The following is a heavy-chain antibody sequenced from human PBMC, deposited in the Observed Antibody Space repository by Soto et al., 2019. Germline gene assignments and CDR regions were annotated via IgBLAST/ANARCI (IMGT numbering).Heavy chain of an antibody. V-gene: IGHV4-39*01. J-gene: IGHJ6*02. Sequence: SVTLSLTCFRCVASIVSTTHYWCCTCKPPGKGLEWIGSIYYSGSTYYNPSLKSRVTISVDTSKNQFSLKLSSVTAADTAVYYCARRLYYDSSGFEGGGMDVWGQGTTVT. CDR2: IYYSGST. D-gene: IGHD3-22*01. CDR3: ARRLYYDSSGFEGGGMDV. CDR1: VASIVSTTHY.